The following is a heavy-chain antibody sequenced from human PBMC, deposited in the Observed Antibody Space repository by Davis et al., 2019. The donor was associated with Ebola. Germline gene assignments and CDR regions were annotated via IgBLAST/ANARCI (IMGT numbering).Heavy chain of an antibody. CDR3: AAGGIGGGFDI. Sequence: ASVKVSCKASGYTFTSYYMHWVRQAPGQGLEWMGIINPSGGSTSYAQKFQGRVTMTRDTSISTAYMELSSLRSEDTAIYYCAAGGIGGGFDIWGQGTMVTVSS. V-gene: IGHV1-46*01. CDR2: INPSGGST. D-gene: IGHD2-15*01. J-gene: IGHJ3*02. CDR1: GYTFTSYY.